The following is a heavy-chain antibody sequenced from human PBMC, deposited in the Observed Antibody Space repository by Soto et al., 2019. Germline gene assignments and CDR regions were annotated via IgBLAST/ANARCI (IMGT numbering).Heavy chain of an antibody. J-gene: IGHJ4*02. V-gene: IGHV3-23*01. CDR2: ISGSGGST. CDR3: ARYIVLMVHALDY. Sequence: ARGKRLEWVSAISGSGGSTYYADSAKGRFTISRDNSKNTLYLQMNSLRAEDTAVYYCARYIVLMVHALDYWGQGTLVTVSS. D-gene: IGHD2-8*01.